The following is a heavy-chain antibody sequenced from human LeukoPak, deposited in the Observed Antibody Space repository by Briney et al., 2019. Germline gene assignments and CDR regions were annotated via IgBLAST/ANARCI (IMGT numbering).Heavy chain of an antibody. CDR1: GGSLSSYY. J-gene: IGHJ6*03. Sequence: PSETPSLTCTVSGGSLSSYYWSWIRQPPGKGLEWIGYIYYSGGTNYNPSLKSRVTISVDASKNQFSLKLSSVTAADTAVYYCASLRTAMVRGYYYYMDVWGKGTTVTVSS. D-gene: IGHD5-18*01. V-gene: IGHV4-59*08. CDR2: IYYSGGT. CDR3: ASLRTAMVRGYYYYMDV.